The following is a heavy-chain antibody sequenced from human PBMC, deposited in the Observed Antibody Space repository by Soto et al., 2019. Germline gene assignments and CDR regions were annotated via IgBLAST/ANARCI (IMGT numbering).Heavy chain of an antibody. J-gene: IGHJ6*02. CDR3: AREIYYYDSSGPYGMDV. Sequence: ASVKVSCKASGYTFTSYYMHWVRQAPGQGLEWMGIINPSGGSTSYAQKFQGRVTMTRDTSTSTVYMELSSLRSEDTAVYYCAREIYYYDSSGPYGMDVSGQGPKVPVYS. CDR2: INPSGGST. D-gene: IGHD3-22*01. V-gene: IGHV1-46*01. CDR1: GYTFTSYY.